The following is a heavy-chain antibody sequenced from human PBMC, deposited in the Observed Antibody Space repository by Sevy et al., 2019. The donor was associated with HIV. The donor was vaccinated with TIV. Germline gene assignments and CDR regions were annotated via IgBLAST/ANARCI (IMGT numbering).Heavy chain of an antibody. J-gene: IGHJ3*02. CDR2: FDPEDGET. CDR3: ATDTPGLGGRPFWSGYNRHDAFDI. D-gene: IGHD3-3*01. V-gene: IGHV1-24*01. CDR1: GYTLTELS. Sequence: ASVKVSCKVSGYTLTELSMHWVRQAPGKGLEWMGGFDPEDGETIYAQKFQGRVTMTEDTSTDTAYMELSSLRSEETAVYYGATDTPGLGGRPFWSGYNRHDAFDIWGQGTMVTVSS.